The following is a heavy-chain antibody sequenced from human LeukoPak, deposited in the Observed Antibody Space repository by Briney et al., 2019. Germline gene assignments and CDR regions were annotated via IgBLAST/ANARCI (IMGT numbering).Heavy chain of an antibody. CDR1: EFTFSSYE. V-gene: IGHV3-48*03. CDR2: ISSSGSTI. J-gene: IGHJ4*02. Sequence: GGSLRLSCAASEFTFSSYEMNWVRQAPGKGLEWVSYISSSGSTIYYADSVKGRFTISRDNAKNSLYLQMNSLRAEDTAVYYCARDSGTYFPDYWGQGTLVTVSS. CDR3: ARDSGTYFPDY. D-gene: IGHD3-10*01.